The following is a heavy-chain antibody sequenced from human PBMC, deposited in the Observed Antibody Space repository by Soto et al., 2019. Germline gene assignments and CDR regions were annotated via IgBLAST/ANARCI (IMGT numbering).Heavy chain of an antibody. J-gene: IGHJ4*02. V-gene: IGHV1-69*13. CDR1: GGTFSSYA. CDR2: IIPIFGTA. Sequence: ASVKVSCKASGGTFSSYAISWVRQAPGQGLEWMGGIIPIFGTANYAQKFQGRVTITADESTSTAYMELSSLRSEDTAVYYCARDRIAVAGATRRTYYFDYWGQGTLVTVSS. D-gene: IGHD6-19*01. CDR3: ARDRIAVAGATRRTYYFDY.